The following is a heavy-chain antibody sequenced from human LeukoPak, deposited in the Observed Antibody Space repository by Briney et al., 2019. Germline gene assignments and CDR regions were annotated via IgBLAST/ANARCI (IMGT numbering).Heavy chain of an antibody. Sequence: SETLSLTCTVSGGSISSYYWSWIRQPPGKGLEWIGYIYYSGSTSYNPSLKSRVTISVDTYKNQFSLKLSSVTAADTAVYYCARLMALYGEGHQKFDYWGQGTLVTVSS. CDR3: ARLMALYGEGHQKFDY. CDR1: GGSISSYY. V-gene: IGHV4-59*08. CDR2: IYYSGST. J-gene: IGHJ4*02. D-gene: IGHD4/OR15-4a*01.